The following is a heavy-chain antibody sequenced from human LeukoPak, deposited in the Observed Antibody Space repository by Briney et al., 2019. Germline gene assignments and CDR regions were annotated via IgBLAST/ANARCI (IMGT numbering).Heavy chain of an antibody. CDR2: IWYDGSSE. V-gene: IGHV3-33*01. D-gene: IGHD6-13*01. Sequence: GRSLRLSWAASGFTFTTYGMHWVRQAPGKGLEWVALIWYDGSSEYYAESVRGRFTISRDNSKNTVYLQMNSLRAEDTAVYYCARDRLSSSQNNYFDYWGQGTLVTVSS. CDR1: GFTFTTYG. J-gene: IGHJ4*02. CDR3: ARDRLSSSQNNYFDY.